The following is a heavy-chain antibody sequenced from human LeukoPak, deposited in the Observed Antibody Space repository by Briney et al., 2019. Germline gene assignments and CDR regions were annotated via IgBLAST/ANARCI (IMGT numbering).Heavy chain of an antibody. J-gene: IGHJ4*02. D-gene: IGHD4-17*01. CDR1: GYTFTNYG. CDR2: INPNSGGT. V-gene: IGHV1-2*02. Sequence: ASVKVSCKASGYTFTNYGISWVRQAPGQGLEWMGWINPNSGGTYYAQKFEGRVTLTRDTSISTAYMELSRLRSDDTAVYYCARVTVTTEFDYWGQGTLLTVSS. CDR3: ARVTVTTEFDY.